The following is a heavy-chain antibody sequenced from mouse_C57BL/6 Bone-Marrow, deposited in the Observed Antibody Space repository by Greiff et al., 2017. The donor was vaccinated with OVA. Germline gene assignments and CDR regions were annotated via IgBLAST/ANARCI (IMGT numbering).Heavy chain of an antibody. J-gene: IGHJ3*01. D-gene: IGHD2-5*01. CDR3: ARTYYSNYRWFAY. CDR2: INPSSGYT. Sequence: QVQLQQSGAELAKPGASVKLSCKASGYTFPSYWMHWVKQRPGQGLEWIGYINPSSGYTKYNQKFKDKATLTADKSSSTAYMQLSSLTYEDSAVYYCARTYYSNYRWFAYWGQGTLVTVSA. V-gene: IGHV1-7*01. CDR1: GYTFPSYW.